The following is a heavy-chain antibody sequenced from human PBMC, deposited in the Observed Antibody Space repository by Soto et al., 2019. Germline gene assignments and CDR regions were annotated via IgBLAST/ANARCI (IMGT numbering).Heavy chain of an antibody. CDR3: ARYGYCSSTSCYDVDY. CDR1: GYTFTSYY. V-gene: IGHV1-46*01. D-gene: IGHD2-2*01. J-gene: IGHJ4*02. CDR2: INPSGGST. Sequence: QVQLVQSGAEVKKPGASVKVSCKASGYTFTSYYMHWVRQAPGQGLEWMGIINPSGGSTSYAQKFQGRVTMTRDTSTSTFYLELSRLRSEDTAVYYCARYGYCSSTSCYDVDYWGQGTLVTVSS.